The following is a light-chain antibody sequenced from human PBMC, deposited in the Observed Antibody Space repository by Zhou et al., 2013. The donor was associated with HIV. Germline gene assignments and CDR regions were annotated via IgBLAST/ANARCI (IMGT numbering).Light chain of an antibody. J-gene: IGKJ4*01. CDR2: DAS. CDR1: QGISSA. CDR3: QQFNSYPPT. V-gene: IGKV1-13*02. Sequence: AIQLTQSPSSLSASVGDRVTITCRASQGISSALAWYQQKPGKAPNLLISDASSLESGVPSRFGGSGSGTDFTLTISSLQPEDFATYYCQQFNSYPPTFGGGTKVEIK.